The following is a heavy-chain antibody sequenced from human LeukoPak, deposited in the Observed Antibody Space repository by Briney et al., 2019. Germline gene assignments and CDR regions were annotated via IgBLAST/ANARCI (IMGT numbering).Heavy chain of an antibody. CDR1: GFTFNSYP. CDR3: VKESGFMVAPNSAFDI. Sequence: AGGSLRLSCSASGFTFNSYPVHWVRHAPGKGLEYVSGISRNGGSTYYADSVKGRFTISRDKSKNTLYLQMSSLRAEDTAVYYCVKESGFMVAPNSAFDIWGQGTMVTVSS. J-gene: IGHJ3*02. D-gene: IGHD4/OR15-4a*01. V-gene: IGHV3-64D*06. CDR2: ISRNGGST.